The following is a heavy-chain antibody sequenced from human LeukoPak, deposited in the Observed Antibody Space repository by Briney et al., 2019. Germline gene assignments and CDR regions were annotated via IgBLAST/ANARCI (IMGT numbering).Heavy chain of an antibody. CDR1: GFTFSSYA. D-gene: IGHD2-2*01. CDR3: ARDRGKYCSSTSCYGTFDY. CDR2: ISYDGSNK. Sequence: GGSLRLSCAASGFTFSSYAMHWVRQAPGKGLEWVAVISYDGSNKYYADSVKGRFTISRDNSENTLYLQMNSLRAEDTAVYYCARDRGKYCSSTSCYGTFDYWGQGTLVTVSS. V-gene: IGHV3-30*04. J-gene: IGHJ4*02.